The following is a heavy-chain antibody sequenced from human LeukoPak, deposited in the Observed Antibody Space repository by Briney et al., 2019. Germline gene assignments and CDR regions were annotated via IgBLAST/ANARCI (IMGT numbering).Heavy chain of an antibody. J-gene: IGHJ6*02. CDR3: ARGSGWSGYSGV. D-gene: IGHD3-3*01. Sequence: SQTLSLTCTVSGGSISSGDYYWSWIRQPPGKGLEWIGYIYYSGSTYYNPSLKSRVTISVDTSKNQFSLKLSSVTAADTAVYYCARGSGWSGYSGVWGQGTTVTVSS. CDR1: GGSISSGDYY. CDR2: IYYSGST. V-gene: IGHV4-30-4*08.